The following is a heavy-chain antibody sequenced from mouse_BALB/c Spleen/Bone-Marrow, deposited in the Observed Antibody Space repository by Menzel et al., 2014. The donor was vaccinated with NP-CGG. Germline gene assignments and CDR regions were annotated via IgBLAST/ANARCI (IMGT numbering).Heavy chain of an antibody. CDR3: VSPRYPFYAMDS. V-gene: IGHV5-12-2*01. J-gene: IGHJ4*01. D-gene: IGHD2-14*01. Sequence: EVKLVESGGGLVQPGGSLKLSCAASGFTFNSNTMSWVRQTPEKRLEWVAYITNGGGATYYLDTVKGRFTISRDSAKNSLYLQMSSLKSEDAAMYYCVSPRYPFYAMDSWGQGTSVTVSS. CDR2: ITNGGGAT. CDR1: GFTFNSNT.